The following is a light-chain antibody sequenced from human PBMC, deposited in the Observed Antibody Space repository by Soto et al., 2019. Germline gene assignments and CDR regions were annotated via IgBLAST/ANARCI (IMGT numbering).Light chain of an antibody. V-gene: IGKV1-5*03. J-gene: IGKJ1*01. CDR2: KAS. Sequence: DIQMTQSPSTLSASVGDRVTITCRASQSISSWLAWYQQKPGKAPKLLIYKASSLESGVPSRFSVSGSGTEFTLTISSLQPADFATYYCQQYNSYPRTFGQGTKVEIK. CDR3: QQYNSYPRT. CDR1: QSISSW.